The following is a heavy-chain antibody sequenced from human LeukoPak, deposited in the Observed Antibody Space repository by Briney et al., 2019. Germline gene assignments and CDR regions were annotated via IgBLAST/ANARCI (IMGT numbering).Heavy chain of an antibody. D-gene: IGHD2/OR15-2a*01. CDR3: AGDFSTSTGH. CDR1: GFAFSHYS. V-gene: IGHV3-21*01. CDR2: ISSSSQYT. J-gene: IGHJ4*02. Sequence: GGSLRLSCAASGFAFSHYSMNWVRQAPGKGLEWVSSISSSSQYTYYADSVKGRFTISRDNAKNSLYLQMNSLGAEDTAIYYCAGDFSTSTGHWGQGTLVTVSS.